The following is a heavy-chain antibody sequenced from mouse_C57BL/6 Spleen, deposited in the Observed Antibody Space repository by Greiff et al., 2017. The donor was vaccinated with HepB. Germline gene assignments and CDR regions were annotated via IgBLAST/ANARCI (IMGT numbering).Heavy chain of an antibody. V-gene: IGHV5-6*01. CDR1: GFTFSSYG. CDR2: ISSGGSYT. CDR3: ARDYYGSNPAWFAY. Sequence: EVKLMESGGDLVKPGGSLKLSCAASGFTFSSYGMSWVRQTPDKRLEWVATISSGGSYTYYPDSVKGRFTISRDNAKNTLYLQMSSLKSEDTAMYYYARDYYGSNPAWFAYWGQGTLVTVSA. D-gene: IGHD1-1*01. J-gene: IGHJ3*01.